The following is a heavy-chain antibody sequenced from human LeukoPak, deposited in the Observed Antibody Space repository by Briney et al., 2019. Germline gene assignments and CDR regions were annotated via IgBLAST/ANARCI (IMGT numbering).Heavy chain of an antibody. Sequence: PSETLSLTCTVSGGSISSSSYYWGWIRQPPGKGLEWIGSIYYSGSTYYNPSLKSRVTISVDTSKNQFSLKLSSVTAADTAVYYCARGVRITMIVVVMRDAFDIWGQGTMVTVSS. CDR2: IYYSGST. CDR3: ARGVRITMIVVVMRDAFDI. J-gene: IGHJ3*02. CDR1: GGSISSSSYY. V-gene: IGHV4-39*07. D-gene: IGHD3-22*01.